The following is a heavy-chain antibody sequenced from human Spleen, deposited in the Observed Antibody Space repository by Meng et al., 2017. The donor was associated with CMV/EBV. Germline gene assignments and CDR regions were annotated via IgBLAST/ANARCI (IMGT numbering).Heavy chain of an antibody. CDR3: ARVSGSGGNAPFDI. D-gene: IGHD4-23*01. J-gene: IGHJ3*02. V-gene: IGHV3-21*01. CDR1: GFTFSSYA. Sequence: GESLKISCAASGFTFSSYAMSWVRQAPGKGLEWVSSISHTGSYIYYADSVKGRFTISRDNPRNSLSLQMTSLRADDTAVYYCARVSGSGGNAPFDIWGQGTMVTVSS. CDR2: ISHTGSYI.